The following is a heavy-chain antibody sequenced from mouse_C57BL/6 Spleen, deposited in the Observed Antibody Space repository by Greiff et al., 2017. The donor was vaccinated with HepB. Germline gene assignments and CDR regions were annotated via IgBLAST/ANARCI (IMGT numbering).Heavy chain of an antibody. Sequence: QVQLQQSGAELVRPGSSVKLSCKASGYTFTSYWMHWVKQRPIQGLEWIGNIDPSDSETHYNQKFKDKATLTVDKSSSTAYMQLSSLTSEDSAVYYCAREGYYYGTLFDYWGQGTTLTVSS. CDR1: GYTFTSYW. V-gene: IGHV1-52*01. CDR3: AREGYYYGTLFDY. J-gene: IGHJ2*01. CDR2: IDPSDSET. D-gene: IGHD1-1*01.